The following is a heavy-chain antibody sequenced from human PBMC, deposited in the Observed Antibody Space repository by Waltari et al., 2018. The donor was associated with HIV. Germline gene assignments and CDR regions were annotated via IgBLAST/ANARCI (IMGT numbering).Heavy chain of an antibody. CDR2: ITGSSSAT. CDR3: AKAYYENTAYYYDF. CDR1: GFIFKNYA. V-gene: IGHV3-23*01. J-gene: IGHJ4*02. Sequence: EVQLLESGGGLVQPGESLRLSCAASGFIFKNYAMNWVRLVPGKGLEWVSTITGSSSATYYADYLKGRFTISRDNSKNTVFLQMNSLRAADTAIYYCAKAYYENTAYYYDFWGRGTRVTVSS. D-gene: IGHD3-22*01.